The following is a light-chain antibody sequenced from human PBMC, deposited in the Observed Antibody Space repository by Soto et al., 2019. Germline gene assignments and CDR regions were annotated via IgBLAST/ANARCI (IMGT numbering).Light chain of an antibody. J-gene: IGLJ3*02. CDR1: SSNIGSNT. Sequence: SVLTQPPSASGTPGQRVTISCSGSSSNIGSNTVSWYQQLPGTAPKLLIYNNDQRPSGVPNRFSGSKSGTTASLAISGLRSEDEADYYCAAWDDSLIGFWVFGGGTQLTVL. CDR2: NND. CDR3: AAWDDSLIGFWV. V-gene: IGLV1-44*01.